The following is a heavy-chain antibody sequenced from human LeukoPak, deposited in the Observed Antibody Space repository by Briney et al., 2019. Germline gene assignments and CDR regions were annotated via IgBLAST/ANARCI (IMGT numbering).Heavy chain of an antibody. D-gene: IGHD6-13*01. Sequence: VGSLRLSCAASGFAVTSNYLSWVRQAPGKGLEWVSVIYSGGSTSLEDSVRGRFTVSRDKSKNTLYLQMNSLRAEDTAVYYCAKDRSIAAGDDAFDIWGQGTMVTVSS. V-gene: IGHV3-66*01. CDR1: GFAVTSNY. CDR2: IYSGGST. J-gene: IGHJ3*02. CDR3: AKDRSIAAGDDAFDI.